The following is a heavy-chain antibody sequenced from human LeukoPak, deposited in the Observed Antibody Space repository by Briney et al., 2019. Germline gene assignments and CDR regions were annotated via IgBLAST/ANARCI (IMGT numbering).Heavy chain of an antibody. J-gene: IGHJ6*02. CDR1: GYTFTSYG. D-gene: IGHD2-2*01. Sequence: ASVKVSCKASGYTFTSYGISWVRQAPGQGLEWMGWISAYNGNTNYAQKLQGRVTMTTDTSTSTAYMELRSLRSDDTAVYYCARYCSSTSCSHLYYYGMDVWGQGTTVTVSS. CDR2: ISAYNGNT. V-gene: IGHV1-18*01. CDR3: ARYCSSTSCSHLYYYGMDV.